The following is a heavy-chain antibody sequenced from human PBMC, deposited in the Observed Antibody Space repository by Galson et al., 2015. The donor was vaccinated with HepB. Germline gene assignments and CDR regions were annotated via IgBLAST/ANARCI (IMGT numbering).Heavy chain of an antibody. CDR2: IWYDGSNK. Sequence: SLRLSCAASGFTFSSYSMNWVRQAPGKGLEWVAVIWYDGSNKYYADSVKGRFTISRDNSKNTLYLQMNSLRAEDTAVYYCAKDLFPVTTYRLDYYYYGMDVWGQGTTVTVSS. CDR1: GFTFSSYS. V-gene: IGHV3-33*06. J-gene: IGHJ6*02. D-gene: IGHD4-17*01. CDR3: AKDLFPVTTYRLDYYYYGMDV.